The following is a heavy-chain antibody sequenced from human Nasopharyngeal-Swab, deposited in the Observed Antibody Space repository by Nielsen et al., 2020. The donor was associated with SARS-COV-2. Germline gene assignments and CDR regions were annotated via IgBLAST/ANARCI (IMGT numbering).Heavy chain of an antibody. CDR3: ARDLSIAAAGAYFDY. V-gene: IGHV3-53*05. CDR2: IYSGGST. D-gene: IGHD6-13*01. J-gene: IGHJ4*02. Sequence: GESLKISCAASGFTVSSNYMSWVRQAPGKGLEWVSVIYSGGSTYYADSVKGRFTISRDNSKNTLYLQMNSLRAEDTAVYYCARDLSIAAAGAYFDYWGQGTLVTVSS. CDR1: GFTVSSNY.